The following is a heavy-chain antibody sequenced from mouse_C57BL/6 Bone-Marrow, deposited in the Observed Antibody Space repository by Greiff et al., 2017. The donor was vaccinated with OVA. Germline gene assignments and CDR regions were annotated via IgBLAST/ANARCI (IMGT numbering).Heavy chain of an antibody. CDR3: AIGPLYDYDGGNNYMDY. Sequence: QVQLQQPGAELVKPGASVKVSCKASGYTFTSYWMPWVQQRPGQGLEWIGRIHPSDSDTYYTHKFKGRSTLTVDNSYSTAYMQLSSLTSEDSAVYYRAIGPLYDYDGGNNYMDYWGQGTTLTVSS. J-gene: IGHJ2*01. CDR1: GYTFTSYW. CDR2: IHPSDSDT. D-gene: IGHD2-4*01. V-gene: IGHV1-74*01.